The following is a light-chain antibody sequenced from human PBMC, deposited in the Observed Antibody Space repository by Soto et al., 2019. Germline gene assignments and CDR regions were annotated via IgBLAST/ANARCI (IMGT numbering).Light chain of an antibody. CDR3: LQYNNWPPLN. Sequence: EIVMTQSPATLSVSPGERATLSCRASQSVSANLAWYQQKPGQAPRLLIYGASTRATGIPARFSGSGSGTDFNLTISSLQSEDFAVYYCLQYNNWPPLNFGQGTLLEMK. V-gene: IGKV3-15*01. J-gene: IGKJ5*01. CDR2: GAS. CDR1: QSVSAN.